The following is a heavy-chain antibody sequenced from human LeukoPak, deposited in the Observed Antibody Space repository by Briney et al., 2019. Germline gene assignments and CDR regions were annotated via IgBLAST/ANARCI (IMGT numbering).Heavy chain of an antibody. CDR3: ASGLNWNLHFFHI. CDR1: GFSFSSYE. J-gene: IGHJ3*02. V-gene: IGHV3-48*03. D-gene: IGHD1-7*01. Sequence: GGSLRLSCAASGFSFSSYEMNWVRQAPGKGLEWVAYISSSGSMADYADSVKGRFTIARDNAQNSLFLEMNSLRVEDTAVYFCASGLNWNLHFFHIWGRGTLVTVSS. CDR2: ISSSGSMA.